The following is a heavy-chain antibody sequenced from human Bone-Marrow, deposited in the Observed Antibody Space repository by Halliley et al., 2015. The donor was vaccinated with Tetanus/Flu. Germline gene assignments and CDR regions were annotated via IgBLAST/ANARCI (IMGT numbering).Heavy chain of an antibody. Sequence: TLSLTCTVSGGSISGYYWSWIRQPPGKGLEWIAYIYYSGSTKCNSSLASRVTISVDTSKNQFSLKLTSVTAADTAVYYCARLAVGGTGHAFGVWGQGTMVTVSS. J-gene: IGHJ3*01. V-gene: IGHV4-59*01. CDR3: ARLAVGGTGHAFGV. CDR1: GGSISGYY. D-gene: IGHD6-19*01. CDR2: IYYSGST.